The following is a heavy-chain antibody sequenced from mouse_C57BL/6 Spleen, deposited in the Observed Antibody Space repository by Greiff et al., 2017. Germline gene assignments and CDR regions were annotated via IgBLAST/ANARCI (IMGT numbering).Heavy chain of an antibody. CDR3: TGALTQAWFAY. V-gene: IGHV1-15*01. Sequence: VQLQQSGAELVRPGASVTLSCKASGYTFTDYEMRWVKQTPVHGLEWIGAIDPETGGTAYNQKFKGKAILTADKSSSTAYMELRSLASEDSAVYYCTGALTQAWFAYWRQGTLVTVSA. CDR1: GYTFTDYE. CDR2: IDPETGGT. J-gene: IGHJ3*01.